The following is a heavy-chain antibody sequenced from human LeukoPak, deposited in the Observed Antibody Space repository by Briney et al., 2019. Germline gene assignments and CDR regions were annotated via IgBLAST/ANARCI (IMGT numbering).Heavy chain of an antibody. CDR1: GFMFSSYA. V-gene: IGHV3-64*01. CDR3: ARAQVGATSTFDY. J-gene: IGHJ4*02. CDR2: ISSNGDNT. Sequence: GGSLRLSCAASGFMFSSYAMHWVRQAPGKGLEYVSAISSNGDNTYYANSVKGRFTISRDNSKNTLYLQMNSLRAEDTAVYYCARAQVGATSTFDYWGQGTLVTVSS. D-gene: IGHD1-26*01.